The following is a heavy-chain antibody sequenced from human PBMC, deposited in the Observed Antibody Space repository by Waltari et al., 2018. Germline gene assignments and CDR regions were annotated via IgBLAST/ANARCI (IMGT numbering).Heavy chain of an antibody. CDR1: GYSISSGYY. Sequence: QVQLQESGPGLVKPSETLSLTCAVSGYSISSGYYWGWIRQPPGKGLEWIGSIYHSGRTYYNPSLKSRVTISVDTSKNQFSLKLSSVTAADTAVYYCAREPQYSSGWTFDYWGQGTLVTVSS. J-gene: IGHJ4*02. D-gene: IGHD6-19*01. CDR3: AREPQYSSGWTFDY. CDR2: IYHSGRT. V-gene: IGHV4-38-2*02.